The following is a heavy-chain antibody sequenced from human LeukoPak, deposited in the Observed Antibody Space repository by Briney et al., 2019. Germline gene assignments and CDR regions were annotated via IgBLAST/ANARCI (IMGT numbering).Heavy chain of an antibody. CDR1: GYTFTGYY. Sequence: ASMEVSCKASGYTFTGYYMHWVRQAPGQGLEWMGWINPNSGGTNYAQKFQGWVTMTRDTSISTVYMELSRLRSDDTAVYYCARGGYSSGWSVFDYWGQGTLVTVSS. CDR3: ARGGYSSGWSVFDY. CDR2: INPNSGGT. J-gene: IGHJ4*02. D-gene: IGHD6-19*01. V-gene: IGHV1-2*04.